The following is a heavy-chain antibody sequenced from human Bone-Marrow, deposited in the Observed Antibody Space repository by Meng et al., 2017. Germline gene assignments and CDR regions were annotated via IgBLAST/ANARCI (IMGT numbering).Heavy chain of an antibody. V-gene: IGHV3-20*04. CDR1: GFTLDDYG. D-gene: IGHD3-10*01. CDR2: INWNGGST. J-gene: IGHJ4*02. Sequence: LSLTCAASGFTLDDYGMSWVRQAPGKGLEWVSGINWNGGSTGYADSVKGRFTISRDNAKNSLYLQMNSLRAEDTALYYCARMYYYGSGEDDYWGQGTLVTVSS. CDR3: ARMYYYGSGEDDY.